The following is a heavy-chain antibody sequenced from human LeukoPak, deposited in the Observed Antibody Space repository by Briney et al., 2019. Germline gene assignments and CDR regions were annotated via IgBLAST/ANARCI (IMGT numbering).Heavy chain of an antibody. V-gene: IGHV1-18*01. CDR2: ISAYNGNT. CDR1: GYTFTSYG. Sequence: ASVKVSCKASGYTFTSYGISWVRQTPGQGLEWMGWISAYNGNTNYAQKFQGRVTITADESTSTAYMELSSLRSEDTAVYYCARAPLGYCSSTSCSYYMDVWGKGTTVTVSS. J-gene: IGHJ6*03. CDR3: ARAPLGYCSSTSCSYYMDV. D-gene: IGHD2-2*03.